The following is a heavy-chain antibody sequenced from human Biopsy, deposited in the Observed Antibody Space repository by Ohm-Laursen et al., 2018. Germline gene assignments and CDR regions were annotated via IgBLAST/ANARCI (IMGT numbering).Heavy chain of an antibody. CDR3: ARGPHSGSHSCFDY. J-gene: IGHJ4*02. D-gene: IGHD1-26*01. V-gene: IGHV1-69*01. CDR2: IIPMFGTA. CDR1: GGTFINYA. Sequence: GSSVKVSCKASGGTFINYAISWVRQAPGQGLEWMGGIIPMFGTANYAQMFQGIVTISADESASTSYMELSSLTTEDTAIYYCARGPHSGSHSCFDYWGRGTPVTVSS.